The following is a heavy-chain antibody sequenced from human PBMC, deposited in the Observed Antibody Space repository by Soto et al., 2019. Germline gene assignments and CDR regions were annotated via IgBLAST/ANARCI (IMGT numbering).Heavy chain of an antibody. CDR2: ISGYNGQT. D-gene: IGHD3-10*01. CDR1: AYTFTTYG. J-gene: IGHJ6*02. Sequence: QVQLVQSGPEVKKPGASVKVSCKASAYTFTTYGISWVRRAPGQGLEWMGWISGYNGQTNYPQKFRGRVTLTTDTSTSTAYMELRSLRSDDTAMYYCARDNRKELWVEGLNAMDVWGQGTTVTVSS. CDR3: ARDNRKELWVEGLNAMDV. V-gene: IGHV1-18*04.